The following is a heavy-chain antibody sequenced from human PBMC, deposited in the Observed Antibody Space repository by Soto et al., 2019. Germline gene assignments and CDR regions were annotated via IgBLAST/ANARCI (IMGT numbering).Heavy chain of an antibody. CDR2: ISSSCSYI. D-gene: IGHD4-4*01. Sequence: EVQLVESGGGLVKPGGSLRLSCAASGFTFSSYSMNCVRQAPGKGLEWVSAISSSCSYIYYPDSVKGRFTITRDTAKNSLYLQMTSLRAEDTAVYYCARDRPFSFSRVTAYWGQGTLVTVSS. CDR1: GFTFSSYS. V-gene: IGHV3-21*01. J-gene: IGHJ4*02. CDR3: ARDRPFSFSRVTAY.